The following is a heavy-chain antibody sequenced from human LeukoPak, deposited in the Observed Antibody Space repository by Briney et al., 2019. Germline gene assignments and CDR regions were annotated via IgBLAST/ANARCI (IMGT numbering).Heavy chain of an antibody. CDR3: ASSGGLLWFGELSRAEYFQH. J-gene: IGHJ1*01. CDR1: GGSISSSNW. Sequence: PSGTLSLTCAVSGGSISSSNWWSWVRQPPGKGLEWIGEIYHSGSTNYNPSLKSRVTISVDKSKNQFSLKLSSVTAADTAVYYCASSGGLLWFGELSRAEYFQHWGQGTLVTVSS. D-gene: IGHD3-10*01. CDR2: IYHSGST. V-gene: IGHV4-4*02.